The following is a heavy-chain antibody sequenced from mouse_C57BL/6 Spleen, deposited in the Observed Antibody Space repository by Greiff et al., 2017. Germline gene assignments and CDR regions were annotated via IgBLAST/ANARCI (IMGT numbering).Heavy chain of an antibody. J-gene: IGHJ2*01. CDR1: GFTFSSYA. CDR2: LSDGGSYT. CDR3: ARDGGDYVDY. V-gene: IGHV5-4*01. Sequence: EVKLMESGGGLVKPGGSLKLSCAASGFTFSSYAMSWVRQTPEKRLEWVATLSDGGSYTDYPDNVKGRFTISRDNAKNNLYLQMSHLKSEDTAMYYCARDGGDYVDYWGQCTTLTVSS.